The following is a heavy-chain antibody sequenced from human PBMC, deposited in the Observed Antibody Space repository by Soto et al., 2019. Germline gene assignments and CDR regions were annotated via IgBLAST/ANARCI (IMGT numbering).Heavy chain of an antibody. CDR2: ISAYNGNT. CDR3: ARDYGDYGPENWFDP. J-gene: IGHJ5*02. V-gene: IGHV1-18*01. Sequence: ASVKVSCKASGHTFTSYGISWVRQAPGQGLEWMGWISAYNGNTNYAQKLQGRVTMTTDTSTSTAYMELRSLRSDDTAVYYCARDYGDYGPENWFDPWGQGTLVTVSS. CDR1: GHTFTSYG. D-gene: IGHD4-17*01.